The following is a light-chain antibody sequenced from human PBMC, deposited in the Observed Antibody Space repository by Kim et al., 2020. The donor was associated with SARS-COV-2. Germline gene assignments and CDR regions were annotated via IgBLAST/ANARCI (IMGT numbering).Light chain of an antibody. Sequence: QSVLTQPASVSGSPGQSITISCTGTSNDVGRFNFVSWYQQHPGKAPKLIIYGVSRRPSGVSNRFSGSQSGNTASLTISGLQADDEGDYYCSSYTSFTTFVFGLGTKVTVL. V-gene: IGLV2-14*03. CDR1: SNDVGRFNF. CDR2: GVS. CDR3: SSYTSFTTFV. J-gene: IGLJ1*01.